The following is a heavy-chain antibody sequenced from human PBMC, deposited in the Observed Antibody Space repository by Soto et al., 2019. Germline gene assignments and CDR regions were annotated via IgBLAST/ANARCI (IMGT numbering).Heavy chain of an antibody. CDR1: GFTFSNYW. CDR3: ARGDCVGGSCYSLAGSFYYYMDV. CDR2: INSDGSVS. V-gene: IGHV3-74*01. Sequence: GSLRLSCAASGFTFSNYWMYWVRQAPGQGLVWVSRINSDGSVSRYADSVKGRLTISRDNVKNTLYLQMNSLRVEDTAVYYCARGDCVGGSCYSLAGSFYYYMDVWGKGTTVTVSS. D-gene: IGHD2-15*01. J-gene: IGHJ6*03.